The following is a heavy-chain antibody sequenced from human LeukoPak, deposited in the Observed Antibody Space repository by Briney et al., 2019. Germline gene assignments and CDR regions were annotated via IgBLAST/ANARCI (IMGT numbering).Heavy chain of an antibody. Sequence: ASVKVSCKASGYTFTSYGISWVRQAPGQGLEWMGWISAYNGNTNYAQKLQGRVTMTTDTSTSTAYMELRSLRSDDTAVYYCARGAPPSLVAVASSPFDYWGQGTLVTVSS. J-gene: IGHJ4*02. D-gene: IGHD6-19*01. CDR1: GYTFTSYG. V-gene: IGHV1-18*01. CDR2: ISAYNGNT. CDR3: ARGAPPSLVAVASSPFDY.